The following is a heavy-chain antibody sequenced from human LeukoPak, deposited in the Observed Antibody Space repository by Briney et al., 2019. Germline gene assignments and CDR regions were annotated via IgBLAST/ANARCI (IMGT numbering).Heavy chain of an antibody. CDR1: GFTFSTYW. V-gene: IGHV3-7*01. Sequence: GGSLRLSCAASGFTFSTYWMTWVRQAPGKGLEWVANIKQDGSAKYYVDSLRGRFSISRDNVKNSLFLQMNSLGAEDTAVYYCARCPYDSTGYYSVPSHLDYWGQGTLVTVSS. CDR3: ARCPYDSTGYYSVPSHLDY. CDR2: IKQDGSAK. J-gene: IGHJ4*02. D-gene: IGHD3-22*01.